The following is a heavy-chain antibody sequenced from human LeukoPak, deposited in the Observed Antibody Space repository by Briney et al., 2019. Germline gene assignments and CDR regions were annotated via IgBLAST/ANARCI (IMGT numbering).Heavy chain of an antibody. Sequence: PSQTLSLTCTVSGGSFSSGDYYWSWIRQPPGKGLEWIGYIYYSGSTSYNPSLKSRLIISINTSKNQFSLRLSSVTAADTAVYYCAREVAVTPHYDNSGYNSIWYFDLWGRGTLVTVS. CDR1: GGSFSSGDYY. CDR2: IYYSGST. D-gene: IGHD3-22*01. J-gene: IGHJ2*01. CDR3: AREVAVTPHYDNSGYNSIWYFDL. V-gene: IGHV4-30-4*01.